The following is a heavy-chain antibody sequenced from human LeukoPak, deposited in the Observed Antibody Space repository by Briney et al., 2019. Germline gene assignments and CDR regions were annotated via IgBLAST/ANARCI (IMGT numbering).Heavy chain of an antibody. V-gene: IGHV3-30-3*01. J-gene: IGHJ4*02. CDR3: ARDGLYCSSTSCYTHY. CDR1: GFTFGSYA. Sequence: GGSLRLSCAASGFTFGSYAMHWVRQAPGKGLEWVALIPYDESNKYYADSVKGRFTISRDNSKNTLYLQMNSLRAEDAAVYYCARDGLYCSSTSCYTHYWGQGTLVTVSS. CDR2: IPYDESNK. D-gene: IGHD2-2*02.